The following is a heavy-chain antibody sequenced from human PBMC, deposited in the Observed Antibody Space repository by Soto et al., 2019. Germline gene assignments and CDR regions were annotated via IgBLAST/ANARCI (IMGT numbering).Heavy chain of an antibody. D-gene: IGHD6-13*01. J-gene: IGHJ3*02. CDR2: IYWDDDK. CDR1: GFSLSTSGVG. CDR3: AHRRRVAPAGIPQYNPYPFHI. Sequence: QITLKESGPTLVKPTQTLTLTCTFSGFSLSTSGVGVGWIRQPPGKALEWLALIYWDDDKRYSPSLKSRLTTTNPTSKHRVPLTLTNIDPLHTSTYYCAHRRRVAPAGIPQYNPYPFHICRQGTLVTVSS. V-gene: IGHV2-5*02.